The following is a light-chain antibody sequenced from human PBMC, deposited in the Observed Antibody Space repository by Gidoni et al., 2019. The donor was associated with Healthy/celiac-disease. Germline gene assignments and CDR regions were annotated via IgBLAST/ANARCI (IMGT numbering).Light chain of an antibody. CDR3: CSYAGSYTFDVV. V-gene: IGLV2-11*01. J-gene: IGLJ2*01. Sequence: QSALTQPRSVSGSPGQPVTISCTGPSSAVGGYNYVSWYQQHPGKAPKLMIYDVSKRPSGVPDRFSGSKSGNTASLTISGLQAEDEADYYCCSYAGSYTFDVVFGGGTKLTVL. CDR1: SSAVGGYNY. CDR2: DVS.